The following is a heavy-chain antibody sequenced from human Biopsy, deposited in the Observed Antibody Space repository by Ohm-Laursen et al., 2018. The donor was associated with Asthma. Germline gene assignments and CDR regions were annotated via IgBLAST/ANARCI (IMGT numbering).Heavy chain of an antibody. CDR3: ARGPEYVRSSGALDY. V-gene: IGHV1-69*15. CDR2: IIPIFGPT. D-gene: IGHD2-2*01. CDR1: GDSCSNYA. Sequence: GSSVKVSCKASGDSCSNYAISWVRQAPGQGLEWMGRIIPIFGPTNYAQKFQGRVTISADDSTSTAYMELSSLSSEDTALYYCARGPEYVRSSGALDYWGQGKPVTVSS. J-gene: IGHJ4*02.